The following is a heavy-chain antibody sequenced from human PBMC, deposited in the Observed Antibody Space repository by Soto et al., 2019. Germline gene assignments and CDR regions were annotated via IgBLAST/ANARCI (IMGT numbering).Heavy chain of an antibody. CDR2: ISSSSSYT. J-gene: IGHJ5*02. V-gene: IGHV3-11*06. CDR3: ARSVLLWSGGQAPGWFDP. D-gene: IGHD3-10*01. Sequence: QVQLVESGGGLVKPGGSLRLSCAASGFTFSDYYMSWIRQAPGKGLEWVSYISSSSSYTNYADSVKGRFTISRDNAKNSLYLQMNSLRAEDTAVYYCARSVLLWSGGQAPGWFDPWGQGTLVTVSS. CDR1: GFTFSDYY.